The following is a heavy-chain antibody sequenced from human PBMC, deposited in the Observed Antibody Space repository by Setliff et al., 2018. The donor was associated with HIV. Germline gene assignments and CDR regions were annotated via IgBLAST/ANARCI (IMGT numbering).Heavy chain of an antibody. Sequence: ASVKVSCKPSGYSFTNHYMHWVRQAPGQGLEWMGVINPTGGSTRNTQKFQGRVAMTRDTSTSTAYMELRSLRFDDTAVYYCARDRGGGLQFLEWTGQYYMDVWGKGTTVTVSS. CDR1: GYSFTNHY. CDR2: INPTGGST. J-gene: IGHJ6*03. D-gene: IGHD3-3*01. V-gene: IGHV1-46*01. CDR3: ARDRGGGLQFLEWTGQYYMDV.